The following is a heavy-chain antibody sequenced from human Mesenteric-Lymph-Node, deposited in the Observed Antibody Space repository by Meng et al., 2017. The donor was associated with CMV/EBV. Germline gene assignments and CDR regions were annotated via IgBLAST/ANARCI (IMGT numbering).Heavy chain of an antibody. CDR2: IKQDGGEV. CDR1: GFTFRQNW. V-gene: IGHV3-7*01. CDR3: ARDYSMFDY. Sequence: GGSLRLSCVASGFTFRQNWMTWVRQAPGKGLEWVANIKQDGGEVYYGDSVWGRFTISRDNAKNSLYLQMDSLRVEDTAVYYCARDYSMFDYWGQGTLVTVSS. J-gene: IGHJ4*02. D-gene: IGHD4-11*01.